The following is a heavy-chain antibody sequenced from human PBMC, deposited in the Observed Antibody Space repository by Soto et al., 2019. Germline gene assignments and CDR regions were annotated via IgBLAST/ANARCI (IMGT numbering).Heavy chain of an antibody. Sequence: SETLSLTCTVSGGSISSGDYYWSWIRQPPGKGLKWIGYIYYSGSTYYNPSLKSRVTISVDTSKNQFSLKLSSVTAADTAVYYCARDSSSSWPNYYYYYGMDVWGQGTTVTVSS. CDR3: ARDSSSSWPNYYYYYGMDV. J-gene: IGHJ6*02. CDR2: IYYSGST. D-gene: IGHD6-13*01. V-gene: IGHV4-30-4*01. CDR1: GGSISSGDYY.